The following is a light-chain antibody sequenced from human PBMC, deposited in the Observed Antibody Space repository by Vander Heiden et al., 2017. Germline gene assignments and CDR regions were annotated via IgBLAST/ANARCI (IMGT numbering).Light chain of an antibody. V-gene: IGKV1-9*01. J-gene: IGKJ2*01. CDR1: QGISSY. CDR3: QQLNSYLMYT. Sequence: DIQLTQSPSLLSASVGDRVTITCRASQGISSYLAWYQQKPGKAPKLLIYAASTLQSGVPSRFSGSGSGTEFTLTISSLQPEDFATYYCQQLNSYLMYTFGQGTKLEIK. CDR2: AAS.